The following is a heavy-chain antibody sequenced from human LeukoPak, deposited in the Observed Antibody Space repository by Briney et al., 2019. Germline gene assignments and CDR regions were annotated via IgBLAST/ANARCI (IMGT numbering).Heavy chain of an antibody. Sequence: ASVKVSCKASGYTFTGYYMHWVRQAPGQGLEWMGWINPNSGGTNYAQMFQGRVTMTRDTSISTAYMELSRLRSDDTAVYYCARVGVAARPYIFDYWGQGTLVTVSS. CDR1: GYTFTGYY. V-gene: IGHV1-2*02. J-gene: IGHJ4*02. D-gene: IGHD6-6*01. CDR2: INPNSGGT. CDR3: ARVGVAARPYIFDY.